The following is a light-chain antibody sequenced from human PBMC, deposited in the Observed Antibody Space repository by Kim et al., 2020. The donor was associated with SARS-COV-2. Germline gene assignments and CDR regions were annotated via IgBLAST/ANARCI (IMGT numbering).Light chain of an antibody. CDR1: QSVLYSSNNKDY. Sequence: ATINCKSSQSVLYSSNNKDYLAWYRQKPGQPPKLLIYWASTRESGVPDRFSGSGSGTDFTLTISSLQAEDVAVYYCQQYYDLPLTFGGGTKVDIK. V-gene: IGKV4-1*01. J-gene: IGKJ4*01. CDR2: WAS. CDR3: QQYYDLPLT.